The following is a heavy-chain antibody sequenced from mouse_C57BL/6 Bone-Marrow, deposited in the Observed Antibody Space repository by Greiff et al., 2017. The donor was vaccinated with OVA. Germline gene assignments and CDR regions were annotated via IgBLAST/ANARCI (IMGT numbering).Heavy chain of an antibody. CDR2: IYPRSGNT. CDR1: GYTFTSYG. J-gene: IGHJ2*01. Sequence: VQVVESGAELVRPGASVKLSCKASGYTFTSYGISWVKQRTGQGLEWIGEIYPRSGNTYYNEKFKGKATLTADKSSSTAYMELRSLTSEDSAVCFCARRRDWYYFDYWGQGTTLTVSS. CDR3: ARRRDWYYFDY. D-gene: IGHD3-3*01. V-gene: IGHV1-81*01.